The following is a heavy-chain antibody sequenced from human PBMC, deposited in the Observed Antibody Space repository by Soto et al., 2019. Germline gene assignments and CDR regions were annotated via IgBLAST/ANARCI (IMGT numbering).Heavy chain of an antibody. J-gene: IGHJ5*02. CDR2: INHSGST. V-gene: IGHV4-34*01. CDR1: GGSFGGYY. Sequence: SETLSLTCGVYGGSFGGYYWSWIRQPPGKGLEWIGEINHSGSTNYNPSLTSRVTISVDTSKNQFSLKLSSVTAADTAVYYCARGGTITGTTFWFDPWGQGTLVNVSS. D-gene: IGHD1-7*01. CDR3: ARGGTITGTTFWFDP.